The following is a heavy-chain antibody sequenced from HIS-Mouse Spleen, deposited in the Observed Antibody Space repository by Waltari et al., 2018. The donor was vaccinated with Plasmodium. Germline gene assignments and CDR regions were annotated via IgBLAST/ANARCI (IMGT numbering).Heavy chain of an antibody. J-gene: IGHJ3*02. Sequence: EVQLVESGGGLVQPGGSLRRSCAASGFTFSSYDMHWVRQATGKGLEWVSAIGTSGDTYYPGSGKGRFTISRENAKNSLYLQMNSLRAGDTAVYYCARGRWNHAFDIWGQGTMVTVSS. V-gene: IGHV3-13*01. CDR2: IGTSGDT. CDR3: ARGRWNHAFDI. CDR1: GFTFSSYD. D-gene: IGHD1-1*01.